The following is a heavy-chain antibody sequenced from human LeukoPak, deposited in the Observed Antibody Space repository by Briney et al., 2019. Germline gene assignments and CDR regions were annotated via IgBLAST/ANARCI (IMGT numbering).Heavy chain of an antibody. CDR1: GYTFTSYG. V-gene: IGHV1-18*01. D-gene: IGHD3-10*01. Sequence: ASVKVSCKASGYTFTSYGISWVRQAPGQGLEWMGWISAYNGNTNYAQKLQGRVTMTTDTSTSTAYMELRSLRPDDTAVYYCAMSSGSYYNTDAFDIWGQGTMVTVSS. CDR3: AMSSGSYYNTDAFDI. J-gene: IGHJ3*02. CDR2: ISAYNGNT.